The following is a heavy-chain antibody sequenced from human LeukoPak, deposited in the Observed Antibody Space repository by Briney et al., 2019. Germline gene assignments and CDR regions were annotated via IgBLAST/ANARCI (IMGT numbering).Heavy chain of an antibody. CDR3: ARVADYYYGSGLGYYYMDV. CDR1: GYTFTGYY. CDR2: INPNSGGR. J-gene: IGHJ6*03. Sequence: ASVKVSCKASGYTFTGYYMHWVRQAPGQGLEWMGWINPNSGGRNYAQKFQGRVTMTRDTSISTAYMELSRLRSDDTAVYYCARVADYYYGSGLGYYYMDVWGKGTTVTVSS. D-gene: IGHD3-10*01. V-gene: IGHV1-2*02.